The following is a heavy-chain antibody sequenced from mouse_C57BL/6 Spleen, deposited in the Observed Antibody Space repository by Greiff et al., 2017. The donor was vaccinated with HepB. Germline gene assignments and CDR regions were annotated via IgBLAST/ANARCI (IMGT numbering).Heavy chain of an antibody. D-gene: IGHD2-2*01. V-gene: IGHV5-17*01. CDR2: ISSGSSTI. Sequence: EVQRVESGGGLVKPGGSLKLSCAASGFTFSDYGMHWVRQAPEKGLEWVAYISSGSSTIYYADTVKGRFTISRDNAKNTLFLQMTSLRSEDTAMYYCARFGYDGPWFAYWGQGTLVTVSA. CDR3: ARFGYDGPWFAY. J-gene: IGHJ3*01. CDR1: GFTFSDYG.